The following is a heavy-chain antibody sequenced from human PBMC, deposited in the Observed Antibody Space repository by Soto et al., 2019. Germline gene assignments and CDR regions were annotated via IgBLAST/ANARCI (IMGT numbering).Heavy chain of an antibody. D-gene: IGHD3-3*01. CDR2: MNPNSGNT. CDR3: ARAPYYDFWSGYTNWFDP. CDR1: GYTFTSYD. V-gene: IGHV1-8*01. Sequence: ASVKVSCKASGYTFTSYDINWVRQATGQGLEWMGWMNPNSGNTGYAQKFQGRVTMTRNTSISTAYMELSSLRSEDTAVYYCARAPYYDFWSGYTNWFDPWGQGTLVNVS. J-gene: IGHJ5*02.